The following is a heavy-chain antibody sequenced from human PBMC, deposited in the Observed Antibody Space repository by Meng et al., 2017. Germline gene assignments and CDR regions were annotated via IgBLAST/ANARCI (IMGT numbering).Heavy chain of an antibody. CDR3: ARAGIAVAGPDY. V-gene: IGHV1-18*01. Sequence: HVALVQSETEVKKAVASVKFYCKASGYTFTSYGISWVRQAPGQGLEWMGWISAYNGNTNYAQKLQGRVTMTTDTSTRTAYMELRSLRSDDTAVYYCARAGIAVAGPDYWGQGTLVTVSS. J-gene: IGHJ4*02. CDR1: GYTFTSYG. D-gene: IGHD6-19*01. CDR2: ISAYNGNT.